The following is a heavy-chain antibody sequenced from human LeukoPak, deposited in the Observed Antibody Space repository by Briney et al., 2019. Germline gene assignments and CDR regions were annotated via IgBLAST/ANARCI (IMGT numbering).Heavy chain of an antibody. V-gene: IGHV3-23*01. D-gene: IGHD2-15*01. Sequence: GGSLRLSCAGSGFTFSNFAVNWVRQAPGQGLEWVSIISGSGDTTHYTDSVKGRFTISRDNAKNTLYLQMNSLRAEDTAVYYCVRVLEVAATPHFDYWGQGALVTVSS. CDR2: ISGSGDTT. CDR1: GFTFSNFA. CDR3: VRVLEVAATPHFDY. J-gene: IGHJ4*02.